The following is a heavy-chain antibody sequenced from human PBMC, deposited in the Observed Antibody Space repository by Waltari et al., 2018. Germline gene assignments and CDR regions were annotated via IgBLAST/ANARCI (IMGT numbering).Heavy chain of an antibody. CDR1: GYSISSGYY. V-gene: IGHV4-38-2*01. Sequence: QVQLQESGPGLVKPSETLSLTCAVSGYSISSGYYWGWIRPPPGKGLEWIGSIYHSGRTYYNPSLKSRVTISVDTSKNQFSLKLSSVTAADTAVYYCARGMSCSGGSCPFFDYWGRGTLVTVSS. CDR3: ARGMSCSGGSCPFFDY. J-gene: IGHJ4*02. D-gene: IGHD2-15*01. CDR2: IYHSGRT.